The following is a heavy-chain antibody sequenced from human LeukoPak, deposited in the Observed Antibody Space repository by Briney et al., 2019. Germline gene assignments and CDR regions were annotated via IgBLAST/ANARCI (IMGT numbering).Heavy chain of an antibody. CDR3: ARDTGGYPLWGIDY. D-gene: IGHD3-22*01. CDR1: DFTFSSYN. Sequence: GGSLRLSCAASDFTFSSYNMNWVRQAPGKGLEWVSSISSSGNKIYYADSVKGRFTISRDNAKNSLYLQMNSLRAEDTAVYYCARDTGGYPLWGIDYWGQGTLVTVSS. J-gene: IGHJ4*02. V-gene: IGHV3-21*01. CDR2: ISSSGNKI.